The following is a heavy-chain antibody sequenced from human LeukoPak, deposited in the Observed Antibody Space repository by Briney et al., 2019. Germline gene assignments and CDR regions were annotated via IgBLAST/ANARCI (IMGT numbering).Heavy chain of an antibody. V-gene: IGHV4-39*01. CDR1: GGSISSSSYY. CDR3: ARLYYYDSPFDY. D-gene: IGHD3-22*01. Sequence: PSETLSLTCTVSGGSISSSSYYWGWIRQPPGKGLEWIGSIYYSGSTYYNPSLKSRVTISVDTSKNQFSLKLSSVTAADTAVYYCARLYYYDSPFDYWGQGTLVTVSS. CDR2: IYYSGST. J-gene: IGHJ4*02.